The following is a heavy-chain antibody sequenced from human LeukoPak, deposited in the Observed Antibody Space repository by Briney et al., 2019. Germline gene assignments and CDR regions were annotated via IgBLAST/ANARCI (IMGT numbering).Heavy chain of an antibody. CDR1: GFTFSSYW. V-gene: IGHV3-7*01. D-gene: IGHD5-24*01. Sequence: GGSLRLSCAASGFTFSSYWMSWVRQAPGKGLEWVTNIKQDESEKYYVDSVKGRFTISRDNAKNSLYLQMNSLRAEDTAVFYCATDRGGWFDYWGQGTLVTVSS. CDR2: IKQDESEK. CDR3: ATDRGGWFDY. J-gene: IGHJ4*02.